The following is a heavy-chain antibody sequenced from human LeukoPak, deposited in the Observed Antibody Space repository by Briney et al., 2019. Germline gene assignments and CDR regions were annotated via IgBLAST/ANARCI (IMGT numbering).Heavy chain of an antibody. J-gene: IGHJ4*02. D-gene: IGHD3-10*01. Sequence: PGRSLRLSCAASGFTFSSYGMHWVRQAPGKGLEWVAVISYDGSNKCYADSVKGQFTISRNNSKNTLYLQMNSLRAEDTAVYYCAKDQIRSFDYYGSGSYPDYWGQGTLVTVSS. CDR1: GFTFSSYG. V-gene: IGHV3-30*18. CDR2: ISYDGSNK. CDR3: AKDQIRSFDYYGSGSYPDY.